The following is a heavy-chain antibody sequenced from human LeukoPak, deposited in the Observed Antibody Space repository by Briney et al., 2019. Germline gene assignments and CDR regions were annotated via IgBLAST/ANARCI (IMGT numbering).Heavy chain of an antibody. D-gene: IGHD3-22*01. CDR1: GGSFSGYY. V-gene: IGHV4-34*01. J-gene: IGHJ4*02. CDR2: INHSGST. CDR3: ATYYDSSGTDY. Sequence: SETLSLTCAVYGGSFSGYYWSWIRQPPGKGLGWIGEINHSGSTNYNPSLKSRVTISVDTSKNQFSLKLSSVTAADTAVYYCATYYDSSGTDYWGQGTLVTVSS.